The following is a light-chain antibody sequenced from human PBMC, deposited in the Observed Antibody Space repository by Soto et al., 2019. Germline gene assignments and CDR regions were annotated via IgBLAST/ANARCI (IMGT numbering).Light chain of an antibody. V-gene: IGKV1-5*01. Sequence: DIQMTQSPSTLSASVGDRVTITCRASQSISSWLAWYQQKPGKAPKLLIYDASSLESGVSSRFSGSGSGTEFTLTISSLQPDDFATYYCQQCNSYPWTFGQGTKVDIK. CDR2: DAS. CDR3: QQCNSYPWT. CDR1: QSISSW. J-gene: IGKJ1*01.